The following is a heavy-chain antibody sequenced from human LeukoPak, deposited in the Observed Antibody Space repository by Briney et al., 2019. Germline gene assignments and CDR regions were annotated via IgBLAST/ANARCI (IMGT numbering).Heavy chain of an antibody. D-gene: IGHD3-3*01. V-gene: IGHV4-34*01. CDR3: ARAVFASVISFSREQKGTGVVTTGDGWFDP. J-gene: IGHJ5*02. CDR2: IHPSGDT. Sequence: SETLSLTCGVHGGSFSHYYRSWTRQSPEKGLEWIGEIHPSGDTNYNPSFKSRVTISVDTSKNHFSLKLTSVTAADTAVYYCARAVFASVISFSREQKGTGVVTTGDGWFDPWGQGTLVTVSS. CDR1: GGSFSHYY.